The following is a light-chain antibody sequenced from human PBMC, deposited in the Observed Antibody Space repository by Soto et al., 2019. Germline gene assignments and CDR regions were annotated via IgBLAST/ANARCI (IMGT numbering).Light chain of an antibody. V-gene: IGKV1-9*01. Sequence: DIHVTQSHSFLSASVGDRVTITCRASQGISTYLAWYQQKLGKAPKLLIYDASTLQSGVPSRFSGSRSGTEFTLTISSLQPEDFATYYCQQLNGYLELTFGGGTKVDI. CDR1: QGISTY. J-gene: IGKJ4*01. CDR2: DAS. CDR3: QQLNGYLELT.